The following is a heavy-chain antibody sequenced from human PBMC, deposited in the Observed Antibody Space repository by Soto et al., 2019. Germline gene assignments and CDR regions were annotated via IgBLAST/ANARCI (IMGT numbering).Heavy chain of an antibody. CDR1: GYTFTSYG. Sequence: ASVKVSCKASGYTFTSYGISWVRQAPGQGLEWKGWISAYNGNTNYAQKLQGRVTMTTDTSTSTAYMELRSLRSDDMAVYYCAREREDIVVAGGAFDIWGQGTMVTVSS. V-gene: IGHV1-18*03. J-gene: IGHJ3*02. D-gene: IGHD2-15*01. CDR2: ISAYNGNT. CDR3: AREREDIVVAGGAFDI.